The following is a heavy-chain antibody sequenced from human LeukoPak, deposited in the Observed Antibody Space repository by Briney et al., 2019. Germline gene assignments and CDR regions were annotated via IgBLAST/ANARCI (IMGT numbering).Heavy chain of an antibody. CDR1: GFTFSSYV. J-gene: IGHJ4*02. Sequence: GGSLRLSCAASGFTFSSYVMHWVRQAPGKGLEWVAVISYDGSNKYYADSVKGRFTISRDNSKNTLYLQMNSLRAEDTAVYYCAKAPNYCSGGSCYSGFDYWGQGTLVTVSS. D-gene: IGHD2-15*01. V-gene: IGHV3-30*18. CDR3: AKAPNYCSGGSCYSGFDY. CDR2: ISYDGSNK.